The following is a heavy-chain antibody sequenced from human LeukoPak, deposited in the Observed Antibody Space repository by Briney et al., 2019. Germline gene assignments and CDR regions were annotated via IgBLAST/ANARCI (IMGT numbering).Heavy chain of an antibody. CDR1: GYTFTGYT. Sequence: ASVKVSCKSSGYTFTGYTMQWLRQAPGQGLEWMGWINPNSGGTNYAQKFQGRVTMTRDTSISTAYMELSRLRSDDTAVYYCARDGHFDYWGQGTLVTVSS. V-gene: IGHV1-2*02. CDR3: ARDGHFDY. J-gene: IGHJ4*02. CDR2: INPNSGGT.